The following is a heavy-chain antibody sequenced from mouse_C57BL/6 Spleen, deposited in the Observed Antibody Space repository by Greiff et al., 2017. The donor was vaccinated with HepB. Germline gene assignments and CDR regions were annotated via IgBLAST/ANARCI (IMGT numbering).Heavy chain of an antibody. J-gene: IGHJ2*01. CDR2: IHPSDSDT. Sequence: QVHVKQPGAELVKPGASVKVSCKASGYTFTSYWMHWVKQRPGQGLEWIGRIHPSDSDTNYNQKFKGKATLTVDKSSSTAYMQLSSLTSEDSAVYYCAIERDYYGSFDYWGQGTTLTVSS. V-gene: IGHV1-74*01. CDR1: GYTFTSYW. D-gene: IGHD1-1*01. CDR3: AIERDYYGSFDY.